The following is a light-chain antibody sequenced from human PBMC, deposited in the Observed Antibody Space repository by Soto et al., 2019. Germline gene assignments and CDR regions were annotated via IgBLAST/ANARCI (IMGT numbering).Light chain of an antibody. V-gene: IGLV2-23*02. CDR2: EVS. J-gene: IGLJ2*01. Sequence: QSALTQPASVSGSPGQSITISCTGTSSDVGSYNLVSWYQQQPGKAPKLMIYEVSKRPSGVSNRFSGSKSGNTASLTISVLPAEDEADYYCCSYAGSSTWVFGGGTKLTVL. CDR1: SSDVGSYNL. CDR3: CSYAGSSTWV.